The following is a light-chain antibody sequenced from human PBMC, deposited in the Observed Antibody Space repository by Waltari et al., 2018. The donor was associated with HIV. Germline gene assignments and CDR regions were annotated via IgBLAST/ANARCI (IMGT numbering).Light chain of an antibody. CDR1: SSDVGGYNY. V-gene: IGLV2-11*01. CDR3: CSYAGSYTGV. J-gene: IGLJ1*01. Sequence: QSALTQPRSVSGSPRQSVTISCTGTSSDVGGYNYVSWYQQHTGKAPKLMIYDVSKRPYGVPDRFSGSKSGDTASLTISGLQAEDEADYYCCSYAGSYTGVFGSGTKVTVL. CDR2: DVS.